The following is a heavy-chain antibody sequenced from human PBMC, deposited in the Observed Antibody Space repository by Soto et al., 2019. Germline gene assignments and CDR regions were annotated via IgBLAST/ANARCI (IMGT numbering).Heavy chain of an antibody. CDR3: ARHLTYCSAGSCYSDFPYYGMDV. CDR1: GGSISSSSYY. Sequence: SETLSLTCTVSGGSISSSSYYWGWIRQPPGKGLNGFGSIYYSGSTYYNPSLKSRVTISVDTSKNQFSLKLSSVTAADTAVYYCARHLTYCSAGSCYSDFPYYGMDVWGQGTTVTVSS. J-gene: IGHJ6*02. D-gene: IGHD2-15*01. V-gene: IGHV4-39*01. CDR2: IYYSGST.